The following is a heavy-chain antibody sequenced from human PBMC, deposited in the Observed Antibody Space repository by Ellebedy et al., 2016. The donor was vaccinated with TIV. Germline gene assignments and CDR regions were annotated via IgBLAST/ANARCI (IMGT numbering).Heavy chain of an antibody. D-gene: IGHD3-10*01. Sequence: SETLSLXXSVSGGSVSSAGFQWSWSRQPPGKGLEWIGLKYPSGTRTYDPSLNSRATISLDTSKNQFSLRLTSLTAADTAVYYCARDHFGSLDVWGQGITVTVSS. J-gene: IGHJ6*02. CDR2: KYPSGTR. V-gene: IGHV4-61*08. CDR3: ARDHFGSLDV. CDR1: GGSVSSAGFQ.